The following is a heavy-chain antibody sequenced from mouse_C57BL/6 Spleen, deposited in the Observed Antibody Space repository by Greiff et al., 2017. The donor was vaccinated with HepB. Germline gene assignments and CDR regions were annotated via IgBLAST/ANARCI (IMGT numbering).Heavy chain of an antibody. D-gene: IGHD1-1*01. J-gene: IGHJ4*01. Sequence: VQGVESGPGLVQPSQSLSITCTVSGFSLTSYGVHWVRQSPGKGLEWLGVIWSGGSTDYNAAFISRLSISKDNSKSQVFFKMNSLQADDTAIYYCARKVVAHYYAMDYWGQGTSVTVSS. CDR1: GFSLTSYG. CDR3: ARKVVAHYYAMDY. V-gene: IGHV2-2*01. CDR2: IWSGGST.